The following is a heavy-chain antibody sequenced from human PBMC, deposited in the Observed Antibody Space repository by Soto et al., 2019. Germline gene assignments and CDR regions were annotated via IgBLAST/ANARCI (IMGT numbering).Heavy chain of an antibody. CDR2: IYFSGST. D-gene: IGHD5-12*01. V-gene: IGHV4-39*01. Sequence: SETLSLTCTVSGGYITSDSYYWAWIRQPPGRGLEWIGSIYFSGSTYYNSALKSRLAISIDMSKNQFSLNLTSVTAADTAVYYCARHLSESGYDLNYWGQGTPVTVSS. CDR1: GGYITSDSYY. J-gene: IGHJ4*02. CDR3: ARHLSESGYDLNY.